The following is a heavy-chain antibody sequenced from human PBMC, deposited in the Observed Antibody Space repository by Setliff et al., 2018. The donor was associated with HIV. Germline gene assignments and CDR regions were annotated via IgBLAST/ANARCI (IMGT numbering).Heavy chain of an antibody. J-gene: IGHJ4*02. CDR3: ARDPPRKYYYDSSGYYYRY. D-gene: IGHD3-22*01. CDR1: GFTFSSYA. CDR2: ISGSGGST. V-gene: IGHV3-23*01. Sequence: GGSLRLSCAASGFTFSSYAMSWVRQAPGKGLEWVSAISGSGGSTYYADSVKGRFTISRDNAKNSLYLQMNSLRAEDTAVYYCARDPPRKYYYDSSGYYYRYWGQGTLVTVSS.